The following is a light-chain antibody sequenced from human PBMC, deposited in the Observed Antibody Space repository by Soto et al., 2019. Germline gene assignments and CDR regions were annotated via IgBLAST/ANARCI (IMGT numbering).Light chain of an antibody. J-gene: IGKJ3*01. CDR2: QAS. CDR1: RSISTW. CDR3: QQSGGP. V-gene: IGKV1-5*03. Sequence: DIQMTQSPSTLSASVGDRATITCRASRSISTWLAWYQQKPGKAPKLVIYQASTLEGGVASRFSRSGSGTEFTLTISSLQPDDFDTYYCQQSGGPFGPGTKMDIK.